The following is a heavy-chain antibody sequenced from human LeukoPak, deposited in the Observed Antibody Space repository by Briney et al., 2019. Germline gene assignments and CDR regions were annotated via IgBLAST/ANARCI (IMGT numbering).Heavy chain of an antibody. V-gene: IGHV1-18*04. Sequence: ASVKVSCKASGYTFTSYGVSWVRQATGQGLEWMGWISAYNGNTNYAQKLQGRVTMTTDTSTTTAYMELRSLRSDDTAMYYCARSTYGGIPFDIWGQRTMVTVSS. CDR1: GYTFTSYG. CDR3: ARSTYGGIPFDI. D-gene: IGHD3-10*01. CDR2: ISAYNGNT. J-gene: IGHJ3*02.